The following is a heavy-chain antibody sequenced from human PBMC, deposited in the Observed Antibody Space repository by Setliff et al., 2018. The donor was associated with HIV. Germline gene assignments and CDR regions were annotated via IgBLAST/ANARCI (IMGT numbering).Heavy chain of an antibody. CDR1: GGSISSNSYY. J-gene: IGHJ4*02. CDR3: ARATRIIPLVVPGASDY. V-gene: IGHV4-39*07. D-gene: IGHD2-8*02. Sequence: SETLSLTCTVSGGSISSNSYYWGWIRQPPGKGLEWIGSIYYSGSTYYNPSLKSRVTISVDTSKNQFSLKLSSVTAAATAVYYCARATRIIPLVVPGASDYWGQGTLVTVSS. CDR2: IYYSGST.